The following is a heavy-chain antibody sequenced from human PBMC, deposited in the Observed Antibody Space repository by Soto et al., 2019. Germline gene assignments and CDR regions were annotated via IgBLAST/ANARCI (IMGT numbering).Heavy chain of an antibody. Sequence: ASVKVSCKASGYTFTSYAMHWVRQAPGQRLEWMGWINAGNGNTKYSQKFQGRVTITRDTSASTAYMELSSLRSEDTAVYYCASSYHGSGNPKDYYYGMDVWGQGTTVTVS. V-gene: IGHV1-3*01. CDR1: GYTFTSYA. D-gene: IGHD3-10*01. J-gene: IGHJ6*02. CDR3: ASSYHGSGNPKDYYYGMDV. CDR2: INAGNGNT.